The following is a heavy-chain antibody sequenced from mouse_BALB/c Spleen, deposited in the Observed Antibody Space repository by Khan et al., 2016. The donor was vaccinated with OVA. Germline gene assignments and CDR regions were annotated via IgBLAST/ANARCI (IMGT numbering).Heavy chain of an antibody. Sequence: QVQLQQPGAELVKPGAPVKLSCKASGYTFTSYWMNWVKQRPGRGLEWIGRIDPSDSETHSHQKFKDKATLNVDKSSSHAYIHISSLTSEDSAVYYCARDQYGNYFYAMDYLGQGTSVTVAS. CDR2: IDPSDSET. J-gene: IGHJ4*01. CDR3: ARDQYGNYFYAMDY. D-gene: IGHD2-10*02. CDR1: GYTFTSYW. V-gene: IGHV1-69*02.